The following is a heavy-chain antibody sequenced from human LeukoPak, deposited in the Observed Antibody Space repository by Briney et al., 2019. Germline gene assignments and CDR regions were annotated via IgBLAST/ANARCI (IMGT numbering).Heavy chain of an antibody. CDR1: GYTFTSYY. J-gene: IGHJ3*02. CDR2: INPSGGST. V-gene: IGHV1-46*01. D-gene: IGHD3-9*01. Sequence: ASVKVSCKASGYTFTSYYMHWVRQAPGQGLEWMGIINPSGGSTSYAQKFQGRVTMTRDMSTSTVYMELSSLRSEDTAVYYCASYILRDFDKLYLNPIFNAFDIWGQGTMVTVSS. CDR3: ASYILRDFDKLYLNPIFNAFDI.